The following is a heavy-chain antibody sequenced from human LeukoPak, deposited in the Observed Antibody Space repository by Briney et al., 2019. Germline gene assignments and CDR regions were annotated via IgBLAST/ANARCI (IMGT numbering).Heavy chain of an antibody. CDR1: GFTFSSYA. D-gene: IGHD1-7*01. J-gene: IGHJ6*03. CDR3: AKRRGLELLYYYYMDV. V-gene: IGHV3-23*01. CDR2: TSDNGGYT. Sequence: GGSLRLSCAASGFTFSSYAMSWVRQAPGKGLERVSTTSDNGGYTYYADSVKGRFTISRDNSNNTLYLHMNSLRAEDTAVYYCAKRRGLELLYYYYMDVWGKGTTVTVSS.